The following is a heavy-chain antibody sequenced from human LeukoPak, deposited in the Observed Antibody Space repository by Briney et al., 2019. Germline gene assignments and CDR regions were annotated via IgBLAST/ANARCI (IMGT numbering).Heavy chain of an antibody. D-gene: IGHD3-22*01. CDR1: GFTFSSYG. CDR3: AKVGRYDSSGYYSI. CDR2: IRYDGSNK. V-gene: IGHV3-30*02. J-gene: IGHJ4*02. Sequence: GGSLRLSCAASGFTFSSYGMHWVRQAPGKGLEWVAFIRYDGSNKYYADSVKGRFTISRDNSKNTLYLQMNSLRAEDTAVYYCAKVGRYDSSGYYSIWGQGTLVTVSS.